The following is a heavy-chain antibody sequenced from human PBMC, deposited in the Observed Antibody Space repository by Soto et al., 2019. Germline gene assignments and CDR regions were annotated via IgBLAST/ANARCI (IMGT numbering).Heavy chain of an antibody. CDR1: GFTFSTHA. V-gene: IGHV3-21*01. J-gene: IGHJ4*02. CDR2: ISSSGRFL. D-gene: IGHD1-1*01. Sequence: EVQLVESGGGRVEPGGSLRLFCAASGFTFSTHAMVWVRQAPGRGLEWVSSISSSGRFLYYADSVEGRFTISRDDARNSVYLQMNSQRVDDTAVYYCARDGNYHEFWGQGTLVTVSS. CDR3: ARDGNYHEF.